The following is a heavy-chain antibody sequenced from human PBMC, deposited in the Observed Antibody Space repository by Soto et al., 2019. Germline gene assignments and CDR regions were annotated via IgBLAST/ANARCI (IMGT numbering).Heavy chain of an antibody. D-gene: IGHD3-3*01. CDR1: GFTFSSYS. CDR2: ISSSSSCI. CDR3: ARDSGGYYDFWMNWFDP. J-gene: IGHJ5*02. Sequence: GGSLRLSCAASGFTFSSYSMNWVRQAPGKGLEWVSSISSSSSCIYYADSVKGRFTISRDNAKNSLYLQMNSLRAEDTAVYYCARDSGGYYDFWMNWFDPWGQGTLVTVSS. V-gene: IGHV3-21*01.